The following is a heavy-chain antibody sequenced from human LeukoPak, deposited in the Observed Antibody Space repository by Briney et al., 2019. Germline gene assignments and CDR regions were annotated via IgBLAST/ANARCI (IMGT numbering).Heavy chain of an antibody. CDR2: ISYSGST. V-gene: IGHV4-34*11. CDR1: GGSFSGYY. J-gene: IGHJ4*02. D-gene: IGHD4-11*01. CDR3: ATMTTVTMYSYYFDS. Sequence: PSETLSLTCAVYGGSFSGYYWSWIRQSPGKGLEWIGYISYSGSTNYNPSLKSRVTISLDTSKNQFSLSLRSVTAADTAVYSCATMTTVTMYSYYFDSWGQGTLVTVS.